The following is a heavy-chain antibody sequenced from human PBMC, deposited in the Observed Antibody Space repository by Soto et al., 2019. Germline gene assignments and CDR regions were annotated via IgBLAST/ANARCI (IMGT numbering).Heavy chain of an antibody. CDR3: ASVRGGYYYAMDV. CDR2: IYHSGST. D-gene: IGHD3-10*02. J-gene: IGHJ6*02. Sequence: QVQLQESGPGLVKPSGTLSLTCAVSGGSISSSNWWSWVRQPPGKGLEWIGEIYHSGSTNYNPSLKRRVTISVDKSKNQFSLKLSSGTAADTAVYYCASVRGGYYYAMDVWGQGTTVTVSS. CDR1: GGSISSSNW. V-gene: IGHV4-4*02.